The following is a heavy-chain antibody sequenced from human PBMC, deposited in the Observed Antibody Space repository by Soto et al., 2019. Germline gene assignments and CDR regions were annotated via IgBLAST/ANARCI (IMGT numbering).Heavy chain of an antibody. D-gene: IGHD6-13*01. Sequence: QITLRESGPTLVKPTQTLTLTCTLSGFSPRTLGVGEGWVRQPPGKALEWLASTYWNADKRYSPYVKSRLTITEDASKKQVVLTMINMDPTDTATYYCVHSIAGMTLLDHWGQGLLVTFSS. V-gene: IGHV2-5*01. J-gene: IGHJ4*02. CDR2: TYWNADK. CDR1: GFSPRTLGVG. CDR3: VHSIAGMTLLDH.